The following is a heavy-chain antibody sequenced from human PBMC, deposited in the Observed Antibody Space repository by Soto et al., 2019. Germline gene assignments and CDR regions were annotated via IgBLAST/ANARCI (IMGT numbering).Heavy chain of an antibody. CDR1: GYTFSIYG. D-gene: IGHD3-3*01. CDR2: ISPYNGDT. Sequence: GASVKVSCKASGYTFSIYGISCVLQSPLQWLEWMGCISPYNGDTKYAQKVQGRVTMTTDTSTSTTYMEVRSLRFDDTAVYYCARDRITIFDRDDMDVWGQGTTVTVSS. J-gene: IGHJ6*02. CDR3: ARDRITIFDRDDMDV. V-gene: IGHV1-18*01.